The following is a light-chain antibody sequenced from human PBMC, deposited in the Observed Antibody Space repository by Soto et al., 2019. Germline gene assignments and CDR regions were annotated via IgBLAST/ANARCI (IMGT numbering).Light chain of an antibody. Sequence: DIVMTQSPDSLAVSPGERATITCKSSQSVFYSSKSKNSVAWYQQKPGQPPKLLIYWASTRETGVPDRFSGSGSGTDFTLTISSLQAEDVAVYYCQQYYNMPWTFGQGTKVEVK. CDR2: WAS. CDR1: QSVFYSSKSKNS. J-gene: IGKJ1*01. V-gene: IGKV4-1*01. CDR3: QQYYNMPWT.